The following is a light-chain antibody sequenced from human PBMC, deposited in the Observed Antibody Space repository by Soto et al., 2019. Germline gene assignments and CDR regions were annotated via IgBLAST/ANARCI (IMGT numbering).Light chain of an antibody. CDR2: EVS. V-gene: IGLV2-8*01. CDR1: SSDVGGYNY. J-gene: IGLJ1*01. Sequence: QSALTQPPSASGSPGQSVTISCTGTSSDVGGYNYVSWYQQHPGKAPRLMISEVSKRPSGVPDRFSGSKSGNTASLTVSGLQAEDEADYYCSSNAGSNNLVFGTGTTVTVL. CDR3: SSNAGSNNLV.